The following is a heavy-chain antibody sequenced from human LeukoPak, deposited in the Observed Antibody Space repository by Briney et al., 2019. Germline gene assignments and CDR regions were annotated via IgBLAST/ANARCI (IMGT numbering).Heavy chain of an antibody. D-gene: IGHD3-22*01. CDR3: ARLRYDSSGYDY. CDR2: IDPSDSYT. J-gene: IGHJ4*02. V-gene: IGHV5-10-1*01. CDR1: GYSFTNYW. Sequence: GESLKISCKGSGYSFTNYWISWVRQMPGKGLEWMGRIDPSDSYTKYSPSFQGHVTISVDKSISTAYLQWSSLMASDSAMYYCARLRYDSSGYDYWGQGTLVTVSS.